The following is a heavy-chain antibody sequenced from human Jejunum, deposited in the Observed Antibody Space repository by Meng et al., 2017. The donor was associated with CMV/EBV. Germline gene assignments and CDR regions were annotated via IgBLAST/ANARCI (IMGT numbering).Heavy chain of an antibody. CDR1: SGGYY. V-gene: IGHV4-38-2*01. Sequence: SGGYYWGWIRQPPGKGLEWIGSIYHSGSTYYNPSLKNRVTISVDTSKNQFSLKLSSVTAADTAVYYCARSPRGYYYDSSGYFDYWGQGTLVTVSS. J-gene: IGHJ4*02. D-gene: IGHD3-22*01. CDR2: IYHSGST. CDR3: ARSPRGYYYDSSGYFDY.